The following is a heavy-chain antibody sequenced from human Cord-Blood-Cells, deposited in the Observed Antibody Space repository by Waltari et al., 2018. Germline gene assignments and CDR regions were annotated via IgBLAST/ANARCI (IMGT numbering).Heavy chain of an antibody. Sequence: QVQLVESGGGVVQPGRSLRLSCAASGFTFSSYAMHWVRQAPGKGLEWVAVISYDGSNKYYADSVKGRFTISRDNSKNTLYLQMNSLRAEDTAVYYCERGGRGSSSIFDYWGQGTLVTVSS. CDR2: ISYDGSNK. CDR1: GFTFSSYA. D-gene: IGHD6-13*01. J-gene: IGHJ4*02. V-gene: IGHV3-30-3*01. CDR3: ERGGRGSSSIFDY.